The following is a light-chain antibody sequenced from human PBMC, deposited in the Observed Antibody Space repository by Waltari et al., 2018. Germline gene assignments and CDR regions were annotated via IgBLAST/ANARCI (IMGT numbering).Light chain of an antibody. V-gene: IGLV2-8*01. CDR3: SSYVGNNNLI. Sequence: QSALTQPPSASGSPGQPVTIPCPGTSSAVGGYKYVSWYHQPPGKAPQPMIDEVSKRPSGVPDRFSGSKSGNTASLTVSGLQAEDEADYYCSSYVGNNNLIFGGGTKLTVL. CDR1: SSAVGGYKY. J-gene: IGLJ2*01. CDR2: EVS.